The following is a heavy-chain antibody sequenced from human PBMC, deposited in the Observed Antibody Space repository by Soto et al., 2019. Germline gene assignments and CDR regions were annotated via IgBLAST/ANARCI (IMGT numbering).Heavy chain of an antibody. Sequence: GGSLRLSCAASGFTFSIYSMKWVRHAPGKGLEWVSSISSSSSYIYYADSVKGRFTISRDNAKNSLYLQMNSLRAEDTAVYYCASESVYCSSTSCYTGYSRTHAFDIWGQGTMVTVSS. CDR2: ISSSSSYI. D-gene: IGHD2-2*02. V-gene: IGHV3-21*01. CDR1: GFTFSIYS. J-gene: IGHJ3*02. CDR3: ASESVYCSSTSCYTGYSRTHAFDI.